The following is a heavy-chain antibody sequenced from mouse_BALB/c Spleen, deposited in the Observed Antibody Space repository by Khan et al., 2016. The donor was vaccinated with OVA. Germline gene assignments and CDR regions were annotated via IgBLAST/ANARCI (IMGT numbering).Heavy chain of an antibody. CDR2: ISYSGST. D-gene: IGHD1-2*01. Sequence: EVQLQESGPGLVKPSQSLSLTCTVTGYSITSGYGWNWIRQFPGNKLEWMGYISYSGSTNYHPSLKSRLSITRDTSKNQFFLQLNSVTTEDTATYYCARTARIKYWGQGTTLTVSS. V-gene: IGHV3-2*02. CDR3: ARTARIKY. CDR1: GYSITSGYG. J-gene: IGHJ2*01.